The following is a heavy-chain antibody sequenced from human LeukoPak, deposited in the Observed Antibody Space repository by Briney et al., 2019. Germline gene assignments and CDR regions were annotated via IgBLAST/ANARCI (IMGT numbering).Heavy chain of an antibody. CDR2: INHSGST. Sequence: SETLSLTCAVYGGSFSGYYWSWIRQPPGKGLEWIGEINHSGSTNYNPSLKSRVTISVDTSKNQFSLKLSSVTAADTAVYYCARGPHIAAAGTGRFWNYWGQRTLVTVSS. CDR1: GGSFSGYY. J-gene: IGHJ4*02. CDR3: ARGPHIAAAGTGRFWNY. D-gene: IGHD6-13*01. V-gene: IGHV4-34*01.